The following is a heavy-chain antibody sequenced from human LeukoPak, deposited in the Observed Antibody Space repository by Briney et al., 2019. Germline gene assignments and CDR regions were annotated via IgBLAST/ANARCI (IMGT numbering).Heavy chain of an antibody. J-gene: IGHJ5*02. CDR2: IYYSGST. CDR3: ARGEEYSSGWYEGVNWFDP. Sequence: SETLSLTCTVSGGSISSYYWSWIRQPPGKGLEWIGYIYYSGSTNYNPSLKSRVTISVDTSKNQFSLKLSSVTAADTAVYYCARGEEYSSGWYEGVNWFDPWGQGTLVTVSS. D-gene: IGHD6-19*01. V-gene: IGHV4-59*08. CDR1: GGSISSYY.